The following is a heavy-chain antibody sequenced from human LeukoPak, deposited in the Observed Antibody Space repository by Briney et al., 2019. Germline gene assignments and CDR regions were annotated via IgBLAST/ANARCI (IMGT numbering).Heavy chain of an antibody. V-gene: IGHV1-69*13. CDR1: GYTFTGYY. CDR2: IIPIFGTA. CDR3: ARDYCSGGSCYLDYYYYYYMDV. D-gene: IGHD2-15*01. J-gene: IGHJ6*03. Sequence: SVKVSCKASGYTFTGYYMHWVRQAPGQGLEWMGGIIPIFGTANYAQKFQGRVTITADESTSTTYMELRSLRSDDTAVYYCARDYCSGGSCYLDYYYYYYMDVWGKGTTVTISS.